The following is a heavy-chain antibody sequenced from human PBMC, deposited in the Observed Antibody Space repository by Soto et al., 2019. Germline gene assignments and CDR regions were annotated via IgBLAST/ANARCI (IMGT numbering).Heavy chain of an antibody. D-gene: IGHD2-2*01. V-gene: IGHV3-23*01. CDR1: GFTFSSYA. J-gene: IGHJ6*02. Sequence: GGSLRLSCAASGFTFSSYAMSWVRQAPGKGLEWVSAISGSGGSTYYADSVKGRFTISRDNSKNTLYLQMNSLRAEDTAVYYCSFVVVGPVPASGMDVWGQGTTVTVSS. CDR3: SFVVVGPVPASGMDV. CDR2: ISGSGGST.